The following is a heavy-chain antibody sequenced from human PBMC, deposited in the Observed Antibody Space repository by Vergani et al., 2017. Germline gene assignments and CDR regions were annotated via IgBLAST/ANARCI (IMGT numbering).Heavy chain of an antibody. V-gene: IGHV3-21*01. CDR3: ARGYCSSTSCSEPYDMDV. CDR2: ISSSSSYI. D-gene: IGHD2-2*01. Sequence: EVQLVESGGGLVKPGGSLRLSCAASGFTFSSYSMNWVRQAPGKGLEWVSSISSSSSYIYYADSVKGRFTISRDNAKNSLYLQMNSLRAEDTAVYYCARGYCSSTSCSEPYDMDVWGKGTTVTVSS. CDR1: GFTFSSYS. J-gene: IGHJ6*03.